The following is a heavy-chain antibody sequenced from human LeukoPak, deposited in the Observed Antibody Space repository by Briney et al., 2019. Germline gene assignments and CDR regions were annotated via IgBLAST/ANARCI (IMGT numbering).Heavy chain of an antibody. J-gene: IGHJ4*02. CDR2: IYPSSYYI. CDR3: ARVSGRLERQSDLDF. CDR1: TSTFSSFS. Sequence: GGSLRLSYAASTSTFSSFSINWDSQAPGKGLEWVSSIYPSSYYIYYGDSVKGRSAISRDNAKNSLYLQINSLRAEDTAVYYCARVSGRLERQSDLDFWGQGTLVTVSS. D-gene: IGHD1-1*01. V-gene: IGHV3-21*01.